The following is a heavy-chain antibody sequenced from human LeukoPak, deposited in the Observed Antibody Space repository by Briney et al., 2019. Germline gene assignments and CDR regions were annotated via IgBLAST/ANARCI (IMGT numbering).Heavy chain of an antibody. J-gene: IGHJ4*02. CDR1: GYTFTSYG. Sequence: ASVKVSCKASGYTFTSYGISWVRQAPGQGLEWMGWISAYNGNTNYAQKLQGRVTMTTDTSTSTAYMELRSLRSDDTAVYYCARGLITIFEVADSHFDYWGQGTLVTVSS. CDR2: ISAYNGNT. V-gene: IGHV1-18*01. CDR3: ARGLITIFEVADSHFDY. D-gene: IGHD3-3*01.